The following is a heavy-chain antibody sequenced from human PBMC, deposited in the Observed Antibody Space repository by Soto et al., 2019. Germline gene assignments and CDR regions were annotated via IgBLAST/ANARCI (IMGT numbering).Heavy chain of an antibody. Sequence: QVQLVESGGGVVQPGRSLRLSCAASGFTFSSYGMHWVRQAPGKGLEWVAVISYDGSNKYYADSVKGRFTISRDNSKNTLHLQMNSLRAEDTAVYYCAKDLAWIVGATPTGVFDYWGQGTLVTVSS. CDR3: AKDLAWIVGATPTGVFDY. D-gene: IGHD1-26*01. CDR1: GFTFSSYG. V-gene: IGHV3-30*18. J-gene: IGHJ4*02. CDR2: ISYDGSNK.